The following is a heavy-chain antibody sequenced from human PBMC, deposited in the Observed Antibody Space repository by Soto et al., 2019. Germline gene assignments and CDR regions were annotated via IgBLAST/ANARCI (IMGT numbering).Heavy chain of an antibody. CDR1: GGSISSSSYY. J-gene: IGHJ6*02. Sequence: QLQLQESGPGLVKPSETLSLTCTVSGGSISSSSYYWGWIRQPPGKGLEWIGSIYYSGSTYYNPSLNSRVTISVDTSKNQFSLKLSSVTAADTAVYYCACIFSGGYGYGFYYYGMDVWGQGTTVTVSS. V-gene: IGHV4-39*01. CDR2: IYYSGST. D-gene: IGHD5-18*01. CDR3: ACIFSGGYGYGFYYYGMDV.